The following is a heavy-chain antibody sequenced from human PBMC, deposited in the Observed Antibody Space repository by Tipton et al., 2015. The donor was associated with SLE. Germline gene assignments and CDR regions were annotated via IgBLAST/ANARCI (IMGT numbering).Heavy chain of an antibody. CDR3: ANAMGTGYYYYGMDV. J-gene: IGHJ6*02. Sequence: SLRLSCAASGFTFSTYAMSWVRQAPGKGLEWVSTISGSGISTYYADSVKGRFTISRDNSKNTLYLQMNSLRAEDTAVYYCANAMGTGYYYYGMDVWGQGTTVTVSS. V-gene: IGHV3-23*01. D-gene: IGHD1-1*01. CDR1: GFTFSTYA. CDR2: ISGSGIST.